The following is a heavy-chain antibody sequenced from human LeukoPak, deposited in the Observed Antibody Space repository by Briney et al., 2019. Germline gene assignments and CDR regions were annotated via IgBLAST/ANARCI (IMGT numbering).Heavy chain of an antibody. J-gene: IGHJ4*02. V-gene: IGHV3-74*01. CDR2: INGDGTTT. CDR3: ARRWYPGTYYYFDL. CDR1: GFTLSTHW. Sequence: GGSLRLSCAASGFTLSTHWMHWVRQAPGKGLVWVSRINGDGTTTSYADSVKGRFTISRVNAKSTLYLEMDSLRAEDTAIYYCARRWYPGTYYYFDLWGQGTRVTVSS. D-gene: IGHD1-26*01.